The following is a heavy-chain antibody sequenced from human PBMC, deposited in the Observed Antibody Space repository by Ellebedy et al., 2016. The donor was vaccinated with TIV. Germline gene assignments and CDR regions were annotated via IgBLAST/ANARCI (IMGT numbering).Heavy chain of an antibody. CDR2: IYYSGIT. J-gene: IGHJ4*02. CDR3: ARHNSGYVDY. CDR1: GGSISSYY. D-gene: IGHD2/OR15-2a*01. V-gene: IGHV4-59*08. Sequence: MPSETLSLTCTVSGGSISSYYWSWIRQPPGKGLEWFGYIYYSGITNYNPSLKSRVTISVDTSKNQFSLKLSPVTAADTAVYYCARHNSGYVDYWGQGTLVTVSS.